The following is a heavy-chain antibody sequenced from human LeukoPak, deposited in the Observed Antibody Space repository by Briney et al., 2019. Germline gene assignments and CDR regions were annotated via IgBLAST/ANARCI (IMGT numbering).Heavy chain of an antibody. CDR1: GFTFDDYA. J-gene: IGHJ4*02. CDR2: ISGSGGST. V-gene: IGHV3-23*01. Sequence: PGGSLRLSCAASGFTFDDYAMHWIRQAPGKGLEWVSAISGSGGSTYYADSVKGRFTISRDNSKNTLYLQMNSLRAEDTAVYYCAKDLSGYSGCNWGQGTLVTVSS. D-gene: IGHD5-12*01. CDR3: AKDLSGYSGCN.